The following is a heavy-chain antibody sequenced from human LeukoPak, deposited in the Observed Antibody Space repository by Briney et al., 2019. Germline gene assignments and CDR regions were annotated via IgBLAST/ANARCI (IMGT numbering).Heavy chain of an antibody. Sequence: GGSLRLSCAASGFTFRSYDMHWVRQATGKGLEWVSAIGTAGDTYYPGSVKGRFTISRENAKNSLYLQMNSLRAGDTAVYYCAREVGYSGGMDVWGQGTTVTVSS. J-gene: IGHJ6*02. CDR3: AREVGYSGGMDV. V-gene: IGHV3-13*01. CDR1: GFTFRSYD. D-gene: IGHD2-8*02. CDR2: IGTAGDT.